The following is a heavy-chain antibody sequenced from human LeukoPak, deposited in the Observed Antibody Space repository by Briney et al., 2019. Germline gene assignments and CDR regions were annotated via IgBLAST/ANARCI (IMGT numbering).Heavy chain of an antibody. D-gene: IGHD3-10*01. J-gene: IGHJ4*02. CDR1: GFTFRGYA. Sequence: GGSLRLSCAASGFTFRGYAMSWVRQAPGKGLEWVSAISGSGGSTYYADSVKGRFTISRDNSKNTLYLQMNSLRAEDTAVYYCGRGDYVDLRFDYWGQGTLVTVSS. CDR2: ISGSGGST. V-gene: IGHV3-23*01. CDR3: GRGDYVDLRFDY.